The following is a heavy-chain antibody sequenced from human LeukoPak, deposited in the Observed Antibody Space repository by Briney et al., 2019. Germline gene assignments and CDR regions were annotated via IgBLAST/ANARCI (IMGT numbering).Heavy chain of an antibody. D-gene: IGHD1-26*01. J-gene: IGHJ4*02. V-gene: IGHV3-74*01. CDR3: VTYTGTFGFEY. CDR1: GFTFSSYW. Sequence: GGSLRLSCAASGFTFSSYWMHWVRQAPGKGLVWVSRINSDGSSTSYADSVKGRFTISRDNSRNTLYLQMNSLRAEDTAIYYCVTYTGTFGFEYWGQGALVTVSS. CDR2: INSDGSST.